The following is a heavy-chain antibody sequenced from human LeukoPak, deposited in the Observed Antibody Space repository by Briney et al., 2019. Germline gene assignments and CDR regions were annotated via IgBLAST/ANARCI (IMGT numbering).Heavy chain of an antibody. Sequence: GGSLRLSCAASGFTDSSNYMSWVRQAPGKGLEWVSVIYSGGSTYYADSVKGRFTISRHNSKNTLYLQMNSLRAEDTAVYYCARELKRGYSGYDLGYWGQGTLVTVSS. CDR3: ARELKRGYSGYDLGY. J-gene: IGHJ4*02. V-gene: IGHV3-53*04. CDR2: IYSGGST. CDR1: GFTDSSNY. D-gene: IGHD5-12*01.